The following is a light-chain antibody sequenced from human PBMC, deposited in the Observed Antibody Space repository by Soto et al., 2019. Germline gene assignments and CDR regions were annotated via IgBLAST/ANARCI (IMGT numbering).Light chain of an antibody. Sequence: DIQMTQFASTLFASVGGRVTLTCRASQSVNTWLAWLQQKPGKVPKLLIIDASTLQTGVPSRFGGGGSGTEFTLTISGLQPDDFATYYCQQYNSYLWTFGQGTKVDI. V-gene: IGKV1-5*01. J-gene: IGKJ1*01. CDR2: DAS. CDR3: QQYNSYLWT. CDR1: QSVNTW.